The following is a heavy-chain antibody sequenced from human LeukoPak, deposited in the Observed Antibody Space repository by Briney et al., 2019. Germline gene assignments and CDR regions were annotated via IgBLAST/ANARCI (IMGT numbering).Heavy chain of an antibody. CDR1: GGSISSYY. D-gene: IGHD6-13*01. CDR3: ARVGEDSSSWPYYFDY. V-gene: IGHV4-59*01. J-gene: IGHJ4*02. Sequence: SETLSLTCTVSGGSISSYYWSWIRQPPGKGLEWIGYIYYSGSTNYNPSLKSRVTISVDTSKNQFSLKLSSVTAADTAVYYCARVGEDSSSWPYYFDYWGQGTLVTVSS. CDR2: IYYSGST.